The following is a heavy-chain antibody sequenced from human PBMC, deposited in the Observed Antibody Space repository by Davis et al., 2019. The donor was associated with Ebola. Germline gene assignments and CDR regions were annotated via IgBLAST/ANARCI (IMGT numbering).Heavy chain of an antibody. Sequence: ASVKVSCKASGYTFTYRYLHWVRQAPGQALEWMGWMNPNSGNTGYAQKFQGRVTMTRNTSISTAYMELSSLRSEDTAVYYCAREREVDTAMAGYYYGMDVWGKGTTVTVSS. D-gene: IGHD5-18*01. CDR2: MNPNSGNT. CDR3: AREREVDTAMAGYYYGMDV. CDR1: GYTFTYRY. V-gene: IGHV1-8*02. J-gene: IGHJ6*04.